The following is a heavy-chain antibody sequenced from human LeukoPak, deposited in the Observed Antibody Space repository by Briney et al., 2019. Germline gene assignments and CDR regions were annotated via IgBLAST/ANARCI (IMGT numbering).Heavy chain of an antibody. CDR1: GYTFTSYG. D-gene: IGHD5-18*01. J-gene: IGHJ4*02. V-gene: IGHV1-18*01. CDR3: ARTGSGCSYGYLLY. CDR2: ISAYNGNT. Sequence: ASVKVSCKASGYTFTSYGISWVRQAPGQGLEWMGWISAYNGNTNYAQRLQGRVTMTTDTSTSTAYMELRSLRSDDTAVYYCARTGSGCSYGYLLYWGQGTLVTVSS.